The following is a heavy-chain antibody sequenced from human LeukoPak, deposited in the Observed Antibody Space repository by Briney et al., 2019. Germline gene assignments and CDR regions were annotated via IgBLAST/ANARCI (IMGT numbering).Heavy chain of an antibody. CDR3: ARVSGLQPWPYYFDY. Sequence: SETLSLTCAVYGGSFSGYYWSWIRQPPGKGLEWIGEINHSGSTNYNPSLKSRVTISVDTSKNQFSLKLSSVTAADTAVYYCARVSGLQPWPYYFDYWGQGTLVTVSS. CDR2: INHSGST. CDR1: GGSFSGYY. D-gene: IGHD5-18*01. V-gene: IGHV4-34*01. J-gene: IGHJ4*02.